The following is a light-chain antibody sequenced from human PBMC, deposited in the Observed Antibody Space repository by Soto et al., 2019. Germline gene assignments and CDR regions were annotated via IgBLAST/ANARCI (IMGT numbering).Light chain of an antibody. V-gene: IGKV3-11*01. J-gene: IGKJ1*01. CDR1: QSVSSY. CDR2: DAS. CDR3: QQRSNWPPEAT. Sequence: EIVLTQSPATLSVSPGERATLSCRASQSVSSYLAWYQQKPGQAPRLLIYDASNRATGIPARFSGSGSGTDFTVTISNLEPEYFAVYYCQQRSNWPPEATFGLGTKVEIK.